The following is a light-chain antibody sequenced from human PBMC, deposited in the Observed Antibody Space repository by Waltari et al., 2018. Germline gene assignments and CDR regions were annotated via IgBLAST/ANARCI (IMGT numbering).Light chain of an antibody. CDR1: QSVGRS. Sequence: DIVLTQSPGTLSLSPGERATLSCRASQSVGRSLAWYQQKPGQAPRLLIFGASNRATGVPDRFSGIGSGTDFSLTISRLEPEDLAVYFCQHYVKLPVTFGQGTKVEIK. CDR3: QHYVKLPVT. J-gene: IGKJ1*01. V-gene: IGKV3-20*01. CDR2: GAS.